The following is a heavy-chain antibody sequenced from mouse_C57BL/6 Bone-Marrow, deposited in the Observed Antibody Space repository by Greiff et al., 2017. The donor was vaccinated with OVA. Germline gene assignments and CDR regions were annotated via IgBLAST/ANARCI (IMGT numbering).Heavy chain of an antibody. CDR3: ARFPVTTVVATDY. Sequence: QVHVKQSGAELARPGASVKLSCKASGYTFTSYGISWVKQRTGQGLEWIGEIYPRSGTTYYNEKFKGKATLTADNSSSTAYMELRSLTSEDSAVYFCARFPVTTVVATDYWGQGTTLTVSS. CDR1: GYTFTSYG. J-gene: IGHJ2*01. V-gene: IGHV1-81*01. D-gene: IGHD1-1*01. CDR2: IYPRSGTT.